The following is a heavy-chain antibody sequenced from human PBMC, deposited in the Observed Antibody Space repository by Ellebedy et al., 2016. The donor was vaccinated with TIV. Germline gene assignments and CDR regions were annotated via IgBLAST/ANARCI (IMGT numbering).Heavy chain of an antibody. V-gene: IGHV3-23*01. CDR2: VSGSADRT. J-gene: IGHJ4*02. CDR3: AKPGNYYGTSGYYFDY. CDR1: GFTFSSHS. Sequence: PGGSLRLSCVASGFTFSSHSMSWVRQAPGKGLEWISIVSGSADRTYNADSVKGRFTISRDNSKNTLYLQMNSLRAEDTAVYYCAKPGNYYGTSGYYFDYWGQGTLVTVSS. D-gene: IGHD3-22*01.